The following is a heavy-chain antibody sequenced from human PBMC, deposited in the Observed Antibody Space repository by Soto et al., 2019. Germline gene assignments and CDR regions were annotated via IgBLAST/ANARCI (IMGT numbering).Heavy chain of an antibody. CDR2: IIPTFGTA. CDR3: ARDYYYDSSGLHPFDY. Sequence: ASVKVSCKASGGTFSSYAISWVRQAPGQGLEWMGGIIPTFGTANYAQKFQGRVTITADESTSTAYMELSSLRSEDTAVYYCARDYYYDSSGLHPFDYWGQGTLVTVFS. D-gene: IGHD3-22*01. V-gene: IGHV1-69*13. J-gene: IGHJ4*02. CDR1: GGTFSSYA.